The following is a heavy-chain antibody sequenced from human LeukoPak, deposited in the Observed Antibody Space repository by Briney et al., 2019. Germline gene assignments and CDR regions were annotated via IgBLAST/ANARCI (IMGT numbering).Heavy chain of an antibody. CDR2: INSDGGTT. J-gene: IGHJ4*02. V-gene: IGHV3-74*01. D-gene: IGHD3-9*01. CDR3: ARRPLTGYYYFDY. Sequence: PGGSLRLSCAASGFTFRSYWMHWVRQAPGKGLVWVSRINSDGGTTTYADSVKGRFTISRDIAKNTLYLQMNSLRAEDTAVYYCARRPLTGYYYFDYWGPGTLVTVSS. CDR1: GFTFRSYW.